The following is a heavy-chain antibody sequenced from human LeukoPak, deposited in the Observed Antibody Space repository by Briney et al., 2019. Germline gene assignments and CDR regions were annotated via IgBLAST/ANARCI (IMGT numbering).Heavy chain of an antibody. CDR3: ARGNRGHLCP. J-gene: IGHJ5*02. CDR2: IYSGGST. D-gene: IGHD1-14*01. CDR1: GFTFSSYA. Sequence: PGGSLRLSCAASGFTFSSYAMSWVRQAPGKGLEWVSVIYSGGSTYYADSVKGRFTISRHNSKNTLYLQMNSLRAEDTAVYYSARGNRGHLCPWGQGTLVTVSS. V-gene: IGHV3-53*04.